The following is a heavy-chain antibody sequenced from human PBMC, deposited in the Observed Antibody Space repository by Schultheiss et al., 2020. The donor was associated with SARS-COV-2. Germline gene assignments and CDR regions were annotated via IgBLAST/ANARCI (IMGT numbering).Heavy chain of an antibody. Sequence: SQTLSLTCAVYGGSFSGYYWSWIRQPPGKGLEWIGEINHSGSTNYNPSLKSRVTISVDTSKNHFSLKLSSVTAADTAVYYCARGGDCSGGSCHGWFDPWGQGTLVTVSS. J-gene: IGHJ5*02. CDR1: GGSFSGYY. D-gene: IGHD2-15*01. V-gene: IGHV4-34*01. CDR2: INHSGST. CDR3: ARGGDCSGGSCHGWFDP.